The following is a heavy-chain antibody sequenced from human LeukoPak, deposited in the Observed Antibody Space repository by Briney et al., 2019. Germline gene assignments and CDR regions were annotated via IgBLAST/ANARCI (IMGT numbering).Heavy chain of an antibody. CDR2: FDSENNKM. V-gene: IGHV1-24*01. D-gene: IGHD6-19*01. Sequence: GASVKVSRKISGYRLSDLSIHWVREAHRAGIAQMSGFDSENNKMVYSQKFQGRVTMTEDTSADTAYMELTSLRSEDTAVYFCATDRVYRSSGRSWGFFDYWGQGTLVIVSS. CDR3: ATDRVYRSSGRSWGFFDY. J-gene: IGHJ4*02. CDR1: GYRLSDLS.